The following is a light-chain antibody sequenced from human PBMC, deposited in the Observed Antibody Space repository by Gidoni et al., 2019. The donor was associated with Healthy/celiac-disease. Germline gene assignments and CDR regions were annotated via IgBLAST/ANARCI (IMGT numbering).Light chain of an antibody. CDR3: SSYTSSSTWV. CDR2: DVS. J-gene: IGLJ3*02. CDR1: SSDVGGYNY. V-gene: IGLV2-14*03. Sequence: QSALTQPASVSGSPGQSITISCTGTSSDVGGYNYVSWYQQHPGKAPKLMIYDVSNRPSGVSNLFSGSKSGNTASLTISGLQAEDEADYSCSSYTSSSTWVFGGGTKLTVL.